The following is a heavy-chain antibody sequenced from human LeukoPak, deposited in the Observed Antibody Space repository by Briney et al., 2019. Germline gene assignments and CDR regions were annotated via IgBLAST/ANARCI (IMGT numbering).Heavy chain of an antibody. J-gene: IGHJ6*02. CDR2: INHSGST. D-gene: IGHD6-13*01. Sequence: SETLSLTCAVYGGSFSGYYWSWIRQPPGKGLEWIGEINHSGSTNYNPSLKSRVTISVDTSKNQFSLKLSSVTAADTAVYYCARFCIAAAGTHYYYGMDVWGQGITVTVSS. V-gene: IGHV4-34*01. CDR1: GGSFSGYY. CDR3: ARFCIAAAGTHYYYGMDV.